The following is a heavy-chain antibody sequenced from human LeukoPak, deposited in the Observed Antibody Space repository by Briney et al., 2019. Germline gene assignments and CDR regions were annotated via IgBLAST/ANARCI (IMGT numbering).Heavy chain of an antibody. CDR2: IIDYNGNT. J-gene: IGHJ3*02. D-gene: IGHD3-9*01. Sequence: AAGQCSCQASGYAFISYGIIWVRPATGQGRGWRGWIIDYNGNTNFAQKLQGRVTMTTDTSTSTAYMELRSLRSDDTAVYYCASSDILTGYYTRDGFDIWGQGTMVTVSS. CDR3: ASSDILTGYYTRDGFDI. CDR1: GYAFISYG. V-gene: IGHV1-18*01.